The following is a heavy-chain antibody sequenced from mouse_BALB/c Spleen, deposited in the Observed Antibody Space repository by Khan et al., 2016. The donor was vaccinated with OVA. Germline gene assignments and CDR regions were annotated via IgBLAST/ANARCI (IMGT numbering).Heavy chain of an antibody. D-gene: IGHD3-3*01. J-gene: IGHJ1*01. CDR2: IWGGGST. Sequence: QVQLKESGPGLVAPSQSLSITCTVSGFSLSSYSVHWVRQPPGKGLEWLGIIWGGGSTDYNSALKSRLSITKDNSKSQVFLKMNSLQTDDTSMYYCARSRDGESYGYFDVWGAGTTITVSS. CDR1: GFSLSSYS. V-gene: IGHV2-6-4*01. CDR3: ARSRDGESYGYFDV.